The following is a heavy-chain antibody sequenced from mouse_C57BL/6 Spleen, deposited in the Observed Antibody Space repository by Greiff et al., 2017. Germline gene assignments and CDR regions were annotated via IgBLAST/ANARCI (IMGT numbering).Heavy chain of an antibody. J-gene: IGHJ4*01. V-gene: IGHV1-50*01. CDR3: ARGRLKDY. D-gene: IGHD3-2*02. CDR1: GYTFTSYW. CDR2: IDPSDSYT. Sequence: QVQLQQPGAELVKPGASVKLSCKASGYTFTSYWMQWVKQRPGQGLEWIGEIDPSDSYTNYNQKFKGKATLTVDTSSSTAYMQLSSLTSEDSAVYYCARGRLKDYWGQGTSVTVSS.